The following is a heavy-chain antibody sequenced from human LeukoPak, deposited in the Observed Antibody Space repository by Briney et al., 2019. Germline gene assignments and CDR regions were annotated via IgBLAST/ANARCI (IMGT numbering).Heavy chain of an antibody. Sequence: GGSLRLSCAASGFTFSAYAMTWVRQAPGKGLEWVSSISSSGEYTYYIDSVKGRFIISRDESKNTEYLQMNRLRAKDTATYYCAREEIIVVPDAAPAEYLQHWGQGTLVTVSP. J-gene: IGHJ1*01. CDR2: ISSSGEYT. D-gene: IGHD2-2*01. V-gene: IGHV3-23*01. CDR1: GFTFSAYA. CDR3: AREEIIVVPDAAPAEYLQH.